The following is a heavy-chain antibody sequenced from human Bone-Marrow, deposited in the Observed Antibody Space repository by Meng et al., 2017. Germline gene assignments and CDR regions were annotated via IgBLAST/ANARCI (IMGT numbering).Heavy chain of an antibody. CDR1: GFTFSSYS. J-gene: IGHJ6*02. V-gene: IGHV3-21*01. CDR3: ARSYYYDSSGYSARYYYYGMDV. Sequence: GGSLRLSCAASGFTFSSYSMNWVRQAPGKGLEWVSSISSSSSYIYYADSVKGQFTISRDNAKNSLYLQMNSLRAEDTAVYYCARSYYYDSSGYSARYYYYGMDVWDQGTMVTVS. CDR2: ISSSSSYI. D-gene: IGHD3-22*01.